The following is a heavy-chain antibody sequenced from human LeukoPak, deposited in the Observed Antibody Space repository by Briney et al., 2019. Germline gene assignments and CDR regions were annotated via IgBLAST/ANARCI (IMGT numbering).Heavy chain of an antibody. D-gene: IGHD2-2*01. V-gene: IGHV4-31*03. CDR3: ARVRSSTSCYCPLFDY. J-gene: IGHJ4*02. CDR2: IYYSGST. CDR1: GGSISSGGYY. Sequence: SETLSLTCTVSGGSISSGGYYWSWIRQHPGKGLEWIGYIYYSGSTYYNPFLRSRVTISVDTSKNQFSLKLSSVTAADTAVYYCARVRSSTSCYCPLFDYWGQGTLVTVSS.